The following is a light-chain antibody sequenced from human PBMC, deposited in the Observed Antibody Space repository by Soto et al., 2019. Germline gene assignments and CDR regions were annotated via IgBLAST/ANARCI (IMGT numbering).Light chain of an antibody. CDR1: QAIRGA. Sequence: AIQVTQSPSSLSASVGDRVTITCRASQAIRGALAWYQQKPGKPPKLLIYDVSSLESGVPSRFSGSGSGTEFTLTISSLQTEDFGTCYCVQVLSYPITFGHGTRLEIK. V-gene: IGKV1-13*02. CDR2: DVS. CDR3: VQVLSYPIT. J-gene: IGKJ5*01.